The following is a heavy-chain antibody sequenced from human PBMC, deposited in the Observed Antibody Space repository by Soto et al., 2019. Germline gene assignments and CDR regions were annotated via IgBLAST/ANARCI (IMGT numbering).Heavy chain of an antibody. CDR2: ISAYNGNT. D-gene: IGHD3-10*01. CDR3: ARDSLRITIKSNRHYRDGKDV. V-gene: IGHV1-18*01. Sequence: GASVKVSCKASGYTFTSYGISWVRQAPGQGLEWMGWISAYNGNTNYAQKLQGRVTMTTDTSTSTAYMELRSLRSDDTAVYYCARDSLRITIKSNRHYRDGKDVSARGNTV. CDR1: GYTFTSYG. J-gene: IGHJ6*02.